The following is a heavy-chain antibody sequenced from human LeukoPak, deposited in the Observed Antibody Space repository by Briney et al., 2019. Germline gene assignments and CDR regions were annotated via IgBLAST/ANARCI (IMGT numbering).Heavy chain of an antibody. D-gene: IGHD5-18*01. V-gene: IGHV4-38-2*01. CDR1: GYSLSSGYY. Sequence: SETLSLTCAVSGYSLSSGYYWGWIRQPPGKGLEWIGSIYHSGSTYYNPSLKSRVTISVDTSKNQFSLKLSSVTAADTAVYYCARSPWIQLWLGAFDVWGQGTMVTLSS. J-gene: IGHJ3*01. CDR2: IYHSGST. CDR3: ARSPWIQLWLGAFDV.